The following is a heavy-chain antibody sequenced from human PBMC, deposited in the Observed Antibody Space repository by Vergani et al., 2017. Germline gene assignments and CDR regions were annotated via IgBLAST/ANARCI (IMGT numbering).Heavy chain of an antibody. J-gene: IGHJ6*03. CDR1: GGSISSYY. D-gene: IGHD5-18*01. Sequence: QVQLQESGPGLVKPSETLSLTCTVSGGSISSYYWSWIRQPPGKGLEWIGYIYYSGSTNYNPSLKSRVTISVDTSKTQFSLKLSSVTAADTAVYYCAGGREYSYGPADYYYYYMDVWGKGTTVTVSS. CDR2: IYYSGST. CDR3: AGGREYSYGPADYYYYYMDV. V-gene: IGHV4-59*01.